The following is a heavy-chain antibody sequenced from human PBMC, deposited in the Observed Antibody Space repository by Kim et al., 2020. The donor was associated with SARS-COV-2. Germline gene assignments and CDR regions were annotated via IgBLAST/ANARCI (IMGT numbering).Heavy chain of an antibody. Sequence: GGSLRLSCAASGFTFDDYTMHWVRQAPGKGLEWVSLISWDVGSTYYADPVKGRFTISRDNSTNSLYLQMNSLRTEDTALYYCAKPVLSGDDAFDIWGQGTMVTVSS. J-gene: IGHJ3*02. CDR3: AKPVLSGDDAFDI. CDR2: ISWDVGST. V-gene: IGHV3-43*01. D-gene: IGHD3-10*01. CDR1: GFTFDDYT.